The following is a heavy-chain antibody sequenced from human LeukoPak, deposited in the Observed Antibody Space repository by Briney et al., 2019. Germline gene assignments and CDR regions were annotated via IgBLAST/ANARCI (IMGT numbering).Heavy chain of an antibody. D-gene: IGHD3-10*01. Sequence: SSETLSLTCTVSGYSISSGYYWGWIRQPPGKGLEWIGEINHSGSTNYNPSLKSRVTISVDTSKNQFSLKLSSVTAADTAVYYCARGRRVRPRYYFDYWGQGTLVTVSS. CDR1: GYSISSGYY. V-gene: IGHV4-38-2*02. J-gene: IGHJ4*02. CDR2: INHSGST. CDR3: ARGRRVRPRYYFDY.